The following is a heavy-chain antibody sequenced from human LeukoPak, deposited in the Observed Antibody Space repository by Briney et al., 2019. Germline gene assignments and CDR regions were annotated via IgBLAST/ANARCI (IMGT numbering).Heavy chain of an antibody. CDR1: GFTFTSYW. CDR2: VNHDGRGT. Sequence: GGSLRLSCAASGFTFTSYWMHWVRQAPGKGLVWVSRVNHDGRGTAYADSETGRFTISRDNAKNTVYLQMNSLRAEDTAVYYCATDLGWRQGTLVTVSS. J-gene: IGHJ4*02. D-gene: IGHD4-17*01. CDR3: ATDLG. V-gene: IGHV3-74*01.